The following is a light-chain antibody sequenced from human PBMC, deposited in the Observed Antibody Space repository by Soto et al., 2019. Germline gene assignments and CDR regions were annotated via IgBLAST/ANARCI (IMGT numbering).Light chain of an antibody. CDR2: AAS. CDR1: QSNSSSY. Sequence: EIVLTQSPGTLSLSPGERATLSCRASQSNSSSYLAWYQQKPGQAPRLLIYAASSMATGIPDRFSGSGSGTDFTLTISRLEPEDFAVYYCQQYGSSSYTFGQGTQLESK. CDR3: QQYGSSSYT. J-gene: IGKJ2*01. V-gene: IGKV3-20*01.